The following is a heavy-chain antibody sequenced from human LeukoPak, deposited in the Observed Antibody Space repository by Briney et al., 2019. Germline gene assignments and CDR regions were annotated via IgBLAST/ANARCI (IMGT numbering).Heavy chain of an antibody. CDR3: ARQLEDYYYYAMDV. V-gene: IGHV1-2*06. CDR2: INPNSGGT. CDR1: GYTFTGYY. Sequence: ASVKVSCKASGYTFTGYYMHWVRQAPGQGLEWMGRINPNSGGTNYAQKFQGRVTMTRDTSISTAYMELSRLRSDDTAVYYCARQLEDYYYYAMDVWGQGTTVTVSS. D-gene: IGHD1-1*01. J-gene: IGHJ6*02.